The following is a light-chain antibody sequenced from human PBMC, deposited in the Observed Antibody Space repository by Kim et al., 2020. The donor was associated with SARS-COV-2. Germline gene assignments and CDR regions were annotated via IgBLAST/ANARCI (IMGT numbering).Light chain of an antibody. Sequence: SYELTQPPSVSVSPGQTASITCSGDKLGHKYACWYQQKPGQSPVLVIYQDSKRPSGIPERFSGSNSGNTATLTISGTQAMDEAYYYCQAWDSSTAVFGGG. V-gene: IGLV3-1*01. CDR2: QDS. CDR3: QAWDSSTAV. CDR1: KLGHKY. J-gene: IGLJ2*01.